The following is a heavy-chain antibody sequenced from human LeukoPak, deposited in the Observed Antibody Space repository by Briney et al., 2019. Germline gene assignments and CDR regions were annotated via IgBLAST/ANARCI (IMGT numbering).Heavy chain of an antibody. CDR3: AHDIVVPEKLSFDY. CDR2: IYWDDDR. Sequence: SGPTLVNPTQTLTLTCTFSGFSLSTSGVGVGWIRQPPGKALEWLALIYWDDDRRYSPSLKSRLTITKDTSKNQVVLTMTNMDPVDTATYYCAHDIVVPEKLSFDYWGQGTLVTVSS. CDR1: GFSLSTSGVG. D-gene: IGHD2-2*01. V-gene: IGHV2-5*02. J-gene: IGHJ4*02.